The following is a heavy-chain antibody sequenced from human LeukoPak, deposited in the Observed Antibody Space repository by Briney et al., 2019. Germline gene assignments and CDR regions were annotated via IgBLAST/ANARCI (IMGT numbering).Heavy chain of an antibody. CDR1: GGSFSSYA. D-gene: IGHD3-3*01. Sequence: ASVKVSCKASGGSFSSYANSWVRQAPGQGLEWMGRIIPIFGTANYAQKFQGRVTITTDESTSTAYMELSSLRSEDTAVYYCATFWSGYYNYWGQGTLVTVSS. J-gene: IGHJ4*02. V-gene: IGHV1-69*05. CDR2: IIPIFGTA. CDR3: ATFWSGYYNY.